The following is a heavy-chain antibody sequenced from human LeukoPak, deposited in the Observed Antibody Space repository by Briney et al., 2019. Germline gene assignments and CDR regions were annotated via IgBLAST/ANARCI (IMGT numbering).Heavy chain of an antibody. D-gene: IGHD3-3*01. CDR1: GFTFSSYS. CDR2: ISSSSSYI. V-gene: IGHV3-21*01. Sequence: GGSLRLSCAASGFTFSSYSMKWLRPAPGKGLEGVSSISSSSSYIYYADSVKGRFTISRDNAKNSLYLQMNSLRAEDTAVYYCARSGYYDRDFDYWGQGPRVTVTA. CDR3: ARSGYYDRDFDY. J-gene: IGHJ4*02.